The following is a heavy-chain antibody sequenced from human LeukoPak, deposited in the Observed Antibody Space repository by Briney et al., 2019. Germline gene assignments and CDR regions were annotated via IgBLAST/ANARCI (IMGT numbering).Heavy chain of an antibody. J-gene: IGHJ4*02. CDR2: IIPIFGTA. V-gene: IGHV1-69*05. Sequence: ASVKVSCKASGGTFSSYAISWVRQAPGQGLEWMGGIIPIFGTANYAQKFQGRVTITTDESTSTAYMELSSLRSEDTAVYYCARDFEYSSSPPDYWGQGTLVAVSS. CDR1: GGTFSSYA. D-gene: IGHD6-6*01. CDR3: ARDFEYSSSPPDY.